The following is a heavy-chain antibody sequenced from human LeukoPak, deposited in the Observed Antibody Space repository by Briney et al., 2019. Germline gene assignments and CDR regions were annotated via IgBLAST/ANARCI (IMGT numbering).Heavy chain of an antibody. Sequence: GGSLRLSCAASGFTFSSYTMNWVRQAPGKGLEWVSSISSSSTYINYADSVKGRFTISRDNSKNTLYLLMNSLRAEDTAVYYCARVPPDYNDLHDALDLWGQGTVVTVSS. CDR3: ARVPPDYNDLHDALDL. D-gene: IGHD4-17*01. CDR2: ISSSSTYI. J-gene: IGHJ3*01. V-gene: IGHV3-21*04. CDR1: GFTFSSYT.